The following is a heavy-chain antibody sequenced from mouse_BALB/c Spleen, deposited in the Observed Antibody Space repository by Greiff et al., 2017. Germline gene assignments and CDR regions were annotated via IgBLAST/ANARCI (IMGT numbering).Heavy chain of an antibody. CDR2: INPSNGRT. CDR1: GYTFTSYW. J-gene: IGHJ4*01. D-gene: IGHD1-1*01. V-gene: IGHV1S81*02. Sequence: QVHVKQPGAELVKPGASVKLSCKASGYTFTSYWMHWVKQRPGQGLEWIGEINPSNGRTNYNEKFKSKATLTVDKSSSTAYMQLSSLTSEDSAVYYCARAGSSTLYAMDYWGQGTSVTVSS. CDR3: ARAGSSTLYAMDY.